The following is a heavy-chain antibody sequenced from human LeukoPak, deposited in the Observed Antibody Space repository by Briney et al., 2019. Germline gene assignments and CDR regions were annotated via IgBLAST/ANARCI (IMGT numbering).Heavy chain of an antibody. J-gene: IGHJ4*02. Sequence: GGSLRLSCAASGFTFSSYAMSWVRQAPGKGLEWVSAIGGSGSSAYQADSVKGRFTISRDNSKNTLYLQMNSLRAEDTAVYYCARDRGGEYYFDYWGQGTLVTVSS. V-gene: IGHV3-23*01. CDR1: GFTFSSYA. CDR2: IGGSGSSA. CDR3: ARDRGGEYYFDY. D-gene: IGHD2-15*01.